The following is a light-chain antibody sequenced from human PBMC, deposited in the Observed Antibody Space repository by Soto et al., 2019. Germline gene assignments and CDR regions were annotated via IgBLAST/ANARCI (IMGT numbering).Light chain of an antibody. V-gene: IGKV3-20*01. CDR2: GAS. CDR1: QSVSSSY. Sequence: EIVLTQSPGTLSLSPGERATLSCRASQSVSSSYLAWYQQKPGQAPRLLIYGASSRDTGIPDRFSGSGSGTDFTITISRLETEDCAVYYFQQYGSSPNTFDQGTKLEIK. J-gene: IGKJ2*01. CDR3: QQYGSSPNT.